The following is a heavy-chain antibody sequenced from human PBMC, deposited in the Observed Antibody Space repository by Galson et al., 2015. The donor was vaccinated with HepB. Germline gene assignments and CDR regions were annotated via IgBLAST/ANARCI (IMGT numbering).Heavy chain of an antibody. J-gene: IGHJ4*02. V-gene: IGHV1-58*02. CDR2: IVVGSGNT. D-gene: IGHD4-11*01. CDR1: GFTFTSSA. Sequence: SVKVSCKASGFTFTSSAMQWVRQARGQRLEWIGWIVVGSGNTNYAQKFQERVTITRDMSTSTAYMELSSLRSEDTAVYYCARGVYSNYRIDYWGQGTLVTVSS. CDR3: ARGVYSNYRIDY.